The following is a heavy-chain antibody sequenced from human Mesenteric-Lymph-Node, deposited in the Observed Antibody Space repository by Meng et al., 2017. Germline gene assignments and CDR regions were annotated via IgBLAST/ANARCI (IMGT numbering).Heavy chain of an antibody. V-gene: IGHV3-21*01. CDR2: ISSSSSYI. Sequence: GESLKISCAASGFTFSSYSMNWVRQAPGKGLEWVSSISSSSSYIYYADSVKGRFTISRDNAKNSLYLQMNSLRAEDTAVYYCARDPAAGRWLQFPFYYYYGMDVWGQGTTVTVSS. J-gene: IGHJ6*02. D-gene: IGHD5-24*01. CDR1: GFTFSSYS. CDR3: ARDPAAGRWLQFPFYYYYGMDV.